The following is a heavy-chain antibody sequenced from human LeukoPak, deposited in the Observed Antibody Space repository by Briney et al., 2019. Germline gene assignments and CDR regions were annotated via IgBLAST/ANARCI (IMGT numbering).Heavy chain of an antibody. Sequence: GGSLRLSCAASGFTFSDYYMSWIRQAPGKGLEWVSYISSSGSTIYYADSVKGRFTISRDNAKNSLYLQMDSLRAEDTAVYYCARGCDYGGNSDYYYYYYMDVWGKGTTVTISS. V-gene: IGHV3-11*01. D-gene: IGHD4-23*01. CDR2: ISSSGSTI. J-gene: IGHJ6*03. CDR1: GFTFSDYY. CDR3: ARGCDYGGNSDYYYYYYMDV.